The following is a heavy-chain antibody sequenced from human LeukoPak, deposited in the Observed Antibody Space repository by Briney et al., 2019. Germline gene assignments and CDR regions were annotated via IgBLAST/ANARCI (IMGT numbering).Heavy chain of an antibody. CDR1: GGSISSYY. D-gene: IGHD6-13*01. V-gene: IGHV4-59*01. CDR3: ARVRGIAAAGIYYFDY. CDR2: IYYSGST. J-gene: IGHJ4*02. Sequence: SETLSLTCTVSGGSISSYYWSWIRQPPGKGLEWIGYIYYSGSTNYNPSLKSRVTISVDTSKNQFSLKLSSVTAADTAVYYCARVRGIAAAGIYYFDYWGQGILVTVSS.